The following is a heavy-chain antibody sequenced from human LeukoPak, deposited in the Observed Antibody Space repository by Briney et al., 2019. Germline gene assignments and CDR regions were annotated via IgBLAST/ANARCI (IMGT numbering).Heavy chain of an antibody. CDR3: ARDGSGYDQSKNYYGMDV. CDR2: IYYSGST. V-gene: IGHV4-39*07. Sequence: SETLSLTCTVSGGSISSSSYYWGWIRQPPGKGLEWIGSIYYSGSTYYNPSLKSRVTISVDTSKNQFSLKLSSVTAADTAVYYCARDGSGYDQSKNYYGMDVWGQGTTVTVSS. CDR1: GGSISSSSYY. J-gene: IGHJ6*02. D-gene: IGHD5-12*01.